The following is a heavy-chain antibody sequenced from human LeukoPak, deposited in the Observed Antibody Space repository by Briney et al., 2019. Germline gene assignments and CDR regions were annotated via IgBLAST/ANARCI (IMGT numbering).Heavy chain of an antibody. CDR2: ISSSSSTI. Sequence: PGGSLRLSCAASGFTFSSYAMSWVRQAPGKGLEWVSYISSSSSTIYYADSVKGRFTISRDNAKNSLYLQMNSLRDEDTAVYYCARDIVVVPAAMQGEFDYWGQGTLVTVSS. J-gene: IGHJ4*02. V-gene: IGHV3-48*02. CDR1: GFTFSSYA. CDR3: ARDIVVVPAAMQGEFDY. D-gene: IGHD2-2*01.